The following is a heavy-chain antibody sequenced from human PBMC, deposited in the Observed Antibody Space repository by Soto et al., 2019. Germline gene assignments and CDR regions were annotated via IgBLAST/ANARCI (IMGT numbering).Heavy chain of an antibody. J-gene: IGHJ4*02. CDR3: ARDRGGQWLPSLDY. CDR1: GFTFSSYS. D-gene: IGHD6-19*01. Sequence: EVQLVESGGGLVKPGGSLRLSCAASGFTFSSYSMNWVRQAPGKGQEWVSSISSSSSYIYYAESVKGRFTISRDNAKNSLYLQMNSLRAEDTAVYYCARDRGGQWLPSLDYWGQGTLVTVSS. V-gene: IGHV3-21*01. CDR2: ISSSSSYI.